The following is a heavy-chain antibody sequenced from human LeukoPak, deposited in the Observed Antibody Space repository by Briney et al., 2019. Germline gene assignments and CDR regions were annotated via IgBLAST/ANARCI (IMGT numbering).Heavy chain of an antibody. Sequence: GGSLRLSCAASGITFSNYWMHWVRQAPGKGLVWVSHIIQDGSSTFYADSMKGRFTISRDNAKNTLYLQMNGLRAEDTAVYYCATDDYRGLGYWGQGTLVTVSS. D-gene: IGHD4-11*01. CDR1: GITFSNYW. J-gene: IGHJ4*02. CDR3: ATDDYRGLGY. CDR2: IIQDGSST. V-gene: IGHV3-74*01.